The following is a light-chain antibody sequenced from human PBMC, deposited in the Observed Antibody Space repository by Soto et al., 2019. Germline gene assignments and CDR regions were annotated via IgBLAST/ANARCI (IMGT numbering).Light chain of an antibody. V-gene: IGKV1-5*01. CDR1: QSINRW. CDR2: DAS. CDR3: QQYNSYLYT. Sequence: DIQMAQSPSTVSSSVPERFTITCRASQSINRWLAWYQQKPGKAPKLLINDASSLESGVPSRFSGSGSGTEFTLTISSLQPDDSATYYCQQYNSYLYTFGQGTRLEIK. J-gene: IGKJ5*01.